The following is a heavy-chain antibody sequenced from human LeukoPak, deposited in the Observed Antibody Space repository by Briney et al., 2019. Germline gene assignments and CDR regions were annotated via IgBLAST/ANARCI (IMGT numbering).Heavy chain of an antibody. V-gene: IGHV3-48*02. CDR3: ARRGYFDF. Sequence: AGGSLRLSCAASGLTFSNYAMSWVRQAPGKGLEWVSYISGGSSTIYYADSVKGRFTISRDNAQNSLYLQMNSLRDEDTAVYYCARRGYFDFWGQGTLVTVSS. D-gene: IGHD5-12*01. J-gene: IGHJ4*02. CDR1: GLTFSNYA. CDR2: ISGGSSTI.